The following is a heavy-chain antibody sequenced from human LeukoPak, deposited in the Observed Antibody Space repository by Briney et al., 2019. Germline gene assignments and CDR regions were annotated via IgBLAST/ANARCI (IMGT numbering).Heavy chain of an antibody. CDR2: ISAYNGNT. V-gene: IGHV1-18*01. D-gene: IGHD2-21*02. CDR3: ARDRLAYCGGDCYSPYYYYGMDV. CDR1: GYTFTSYG. Sequence: GASVKVSCKASGYTFTSYGISWVRQAPGQGLEWMGWISAYNGNTNYAQKLQGRVTMTTDTSTSTAYMELRSLRSDDTAVYYCARDRLAYCGGDCYSPYYYYGMDVWGQGTTVTVSS. J-gene: IGHJ6*02.